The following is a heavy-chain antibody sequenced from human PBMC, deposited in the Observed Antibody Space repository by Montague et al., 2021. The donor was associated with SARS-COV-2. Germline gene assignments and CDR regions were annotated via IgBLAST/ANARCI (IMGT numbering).Heavy chain of an antibody. D-gene: IGHD3-16*01. J-gene: IGHJ2*01. Sequence: SETLSLTCTVSGGSISGYYWSWIRQPPGKGLEWIGNFDHSGDTKYNPSLKSRATISVDTSKNQFALRLRSVTAADTAVYYCAREFRIELWQTNWYFGLWGRGTLVTASS. CDR3: AREFRIELWQTNWYFGL. V-gene: IGHV4-59*01. CDR1: GGSISGYY. CDR2: FDHSGDT.